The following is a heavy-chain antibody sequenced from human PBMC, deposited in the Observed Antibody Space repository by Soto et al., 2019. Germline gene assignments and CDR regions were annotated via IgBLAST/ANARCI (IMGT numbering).Heavy chain of an antibody. CDR2: ISGTLST. J-gene: IGHJ4*02. V-gene: IGHV3-23*01. CDR3: AKGYSTGWSEGYFDY. CDR1: GFTFSTYA. D-gene: IGHD6-19*01. Sequence: GGSLRLSCAASGFTFSTYAMGWVRQAPGKGLEWVSSISGTLSTFYADSVKGQFTISRDNSKNTLYLQINSLRPDDTAVYYCAKGYSTGWSEGYFDYWGQGALVTVSS.